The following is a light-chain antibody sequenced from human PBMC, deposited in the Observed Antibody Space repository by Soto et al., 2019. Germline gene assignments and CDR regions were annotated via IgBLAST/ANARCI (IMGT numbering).Light chain of an antibody. V-gene: IGKV1-5*01. J-gene: IGKJ2*01. Sequence: IQMPQSHSTLSASVGDRVTITCRASPSINSWLAWSQKKPVKAPKLLLYDASSFESGVPTRISGRGSGTDVTHTVSRLPPDDFAPHSWHQDNSYSPTFGGGTKLEI. CDR1: PSINSW. CDR2: DAS. CDR3: HQDNSYSPT.